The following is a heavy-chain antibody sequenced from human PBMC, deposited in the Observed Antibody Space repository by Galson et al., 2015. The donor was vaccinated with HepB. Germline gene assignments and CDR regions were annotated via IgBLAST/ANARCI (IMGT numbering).Heavy chain of an antibody. CDR1: GYTFSSYS. V-gene: IGHV1-18*01. D-gene: IGHD2-15*01. Sequence: SVKVSCKASGYTFSSYSITWVRQAPGQGLERVGWISPHNRYTNYAQNFQGRVTMTTDTSTSTAYMELRSLRSDDTAVYYCARGGFVVAVGATQNNWFDPWGRGTLVTVSS. CDR2: ISPHNRYT. J-gene: IGHJ5*02. CDR3: ARGGFVVAVGATQNNWFDP.